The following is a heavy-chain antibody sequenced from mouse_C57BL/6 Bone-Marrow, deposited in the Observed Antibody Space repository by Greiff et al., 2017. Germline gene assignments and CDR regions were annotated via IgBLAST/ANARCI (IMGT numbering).Heavy chain of an antibody. CDR1: GFNIKDDY. CDR2: IDPENGDT. Sequence: VQLQHSGAALVRPGASVKLSCTASGFNIKDDYMHWVKQRPEQGLEWIGWIDPENGDTEYASKFQGKATITADTSSNTAYLQLSSLTSEDTAVYYCTGTGRGAMDYWGQGTSVTVSS. V-gene: IGHV14-4*01. D-gene: IGHD4-1*01. CDR3: TGTGRGAMDY. J-gene: IGHJ4*01.